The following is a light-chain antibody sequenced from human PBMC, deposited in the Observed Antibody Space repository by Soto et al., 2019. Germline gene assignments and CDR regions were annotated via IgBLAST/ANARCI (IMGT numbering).Light chain of an antibody. CDR2: GAT. J-gene: IGKJ4*01. CDR3: HHYYRSPPFALT. CDR1: PSVIISY. Sequence: ETGLRPSPGPLCFSPGERAILSCRASPSVIISYLAWYQHRPGQGPRLVICGATSRATGIADRFSGSGSGRDFALTINRLEPEDLAVYYCHHYYRSPPFALTFGGGTKVDIK. V-gene: IGKV3-20*01.